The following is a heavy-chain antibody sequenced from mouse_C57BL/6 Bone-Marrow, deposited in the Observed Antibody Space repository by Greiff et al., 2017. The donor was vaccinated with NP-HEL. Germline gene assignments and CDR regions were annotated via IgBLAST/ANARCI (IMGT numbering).Heavy chain of an antibody. J-gene: IGHJ2*01. CDR1: GYAFSSYW. CDR2: IYPGDGDT. V-gene: IGHV1-80*01. Sequence: VQLQQSGAELVKPGASVKISCKASGYAFSSYWMHWVQQRPGKGLEWIGQIYPGDGDTNYNGKFKGKATLTADKSSSTAYMQLSSLTSEDSAVDVSAKSFYYNGSRGIDYWGQGTTVTVSS. CDR3: AKSFYYNGSRGIDY. D-gene: IGHD1-1*01.